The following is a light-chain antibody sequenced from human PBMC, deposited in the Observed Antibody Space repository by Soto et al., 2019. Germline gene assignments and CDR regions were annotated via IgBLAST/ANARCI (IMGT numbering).Light chain of an antibody. V-gene: IGKV3-15*01. CDR2: GAS. CDR1: QSVSGN. J-gene: IGKJ1*01. Sequence: EIVMTQSPATLSASPGERATLSCRASQSVSGNFAWYQQKPGQSPRLLIYGASTRATGIPARFSGSGSGTEFTLTISSLQSEDFAVYYCQQYNNWPPAFGQGTKVEIK. CDR3: QQYNNWPPA.